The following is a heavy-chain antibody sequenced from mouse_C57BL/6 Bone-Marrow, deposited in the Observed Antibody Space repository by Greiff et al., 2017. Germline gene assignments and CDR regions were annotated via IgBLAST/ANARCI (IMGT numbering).Heavy chain of an antibody. V-gene: IGHV1-4*01. CDR1: GYTFTSYT. CDR3: ERDGSSYSYYAMDY. Sequence: QVQLQQSGAELARPGASVKMSCKASGYTFTSYTMHWVKQRPGQGLEWIGYINPSSGYTKYNQKFKDKATLAADKSSSTAYMQMSSLTSEDSAVYSCERDGSSYSYYAMDYWGQGTSVTVSS. CDR2: INPSSGYT. D-gene: IGHD1-1*01. J-gene: IGHJ4*01.